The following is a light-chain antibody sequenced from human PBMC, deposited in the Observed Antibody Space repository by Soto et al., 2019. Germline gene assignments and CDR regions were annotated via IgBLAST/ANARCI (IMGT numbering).Light chain of an antibody. V-gene: IGKV3-20*01. Sequence: EIVLTQSPGTLSLSPEERATLSCRASQSVSSSYFAWYQQKFGLAPWLLIYGASSRATGIPDRVSGSGSGTDFTLTISRLEPEDFAVYYCQQYGSSPPITFGQGTRLEIK. J-gene: IGKJ5*01. CDR3: QQYGSSPPIT. CDR1: QSVSSSY. CDR2: GAS.